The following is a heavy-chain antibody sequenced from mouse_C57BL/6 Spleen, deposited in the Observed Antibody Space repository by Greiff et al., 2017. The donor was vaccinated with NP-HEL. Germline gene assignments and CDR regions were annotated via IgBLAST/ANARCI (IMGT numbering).Heavy chain of an antibody. J-gene: IGHJ4*01. D-gene: IGHD3-2*02. V-gene: IGHV5-9-1*02. CDR3: TREGTAQATYAMDY. Sequence: EVKLMESGEGLVKPGGSLKLSCAASGFTFSSYAMSWVRQTPEKRLEWVAYISSGGDYIYYADTVKGRFTISRDNARNTLYLQMSSLKSEDTAMYYCTREGTAQATYAMDYWGQGTSVTVSS. CDR1: GFTFSSYA. CDR2: ISSGGDYI.